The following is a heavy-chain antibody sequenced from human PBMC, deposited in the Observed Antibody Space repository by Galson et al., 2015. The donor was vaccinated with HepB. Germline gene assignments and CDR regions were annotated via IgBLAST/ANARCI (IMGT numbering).Heavy chain of an antibody. Sequence: SETLSLTCAVSGTSINNHHWWNWVRQSPGKGLEWLGQISPSGSTNFNPSLFSRVTMSLDKSKSQFSLSLSSVIAADTAVYFCARSHGFSYAFDMWGQGTLVTVSS. J-gene: IGHJ3*02. CDR2: ISPSGST. CDR3: ARSHGFSYAFDM. CDR1: GTSINNHHW. D-gene: IGHD3/OR15-3a*01. V-gene: IGHV4-4*02.